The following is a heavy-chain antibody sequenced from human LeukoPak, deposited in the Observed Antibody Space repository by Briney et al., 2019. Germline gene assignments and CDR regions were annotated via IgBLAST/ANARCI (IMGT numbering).Heavy chain of an antibody. CDR2: ISGSGGST. V-gene: IGHV3-23*01. Sequence: PGGSLRLSCAASGLTFSSYSMRSVRQAPGKGLEWVSAISGSGGSTYYADCVKGRFTISRDNPKNRLYLQMNSLRAEDAGVYYCAKEPSPRGGSGYDTFFDQWGEGTLVSVFS. D-gene: IGHD5-12*01. J-gene: IGHJ4*02. CDR3: AKEPSPRGGSGYDTFFDQ. CDR1: GLTFSSYS.